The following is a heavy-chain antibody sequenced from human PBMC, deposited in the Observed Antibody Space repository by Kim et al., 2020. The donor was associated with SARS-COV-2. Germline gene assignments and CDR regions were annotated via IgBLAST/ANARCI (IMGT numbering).Heavy chain of an antibody. Sequence: ASVKVSCKASGYTFTSYAMHWVRQAPGQRLEWMGWINAGNGNTKYSQKFQGRVTITRDTSASTAYMELSSLRSEDTAVYYCARLRGRDGYNSGYYYYSMDVWGQGTTVTVSS. CDR2: INAGNGNT. V-gene: IGHV1-3*01. CDR3: ARLRGRDGYNSGYYYYSMDV. CDR1: GYTFTSYA. J-gene: IGHJ6*02. D-gene: IGHD5-12*01.